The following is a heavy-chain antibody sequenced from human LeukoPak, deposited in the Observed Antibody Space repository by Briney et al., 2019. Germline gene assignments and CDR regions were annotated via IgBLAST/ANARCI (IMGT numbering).Heavy chain of an antibody. J-gene: IGHJ3*02. CDR2: IKQEGSEK. CDR1: GFTFSSYW. CDR3: ARGRRDAFDI. Sequence: PGGSLRLSCAASGFTFSSYWMTWVRQAPGKGLEWVANIKQEGSEKHYVDSVKGRFTISRDNAKNSLFLQMNSLRAEDTAVYYCARGRRDAFDIWGPGTMVTVSP. D-gene: IGHD1-1*01. V-gene: IGHV3-7*05.